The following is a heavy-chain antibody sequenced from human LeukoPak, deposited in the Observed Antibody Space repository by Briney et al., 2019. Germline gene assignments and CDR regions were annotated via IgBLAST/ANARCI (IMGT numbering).Heavy chain of an antibody. CDR3: GRDYPITIFGVVIGTRVWFDP. CDR1: GGSISSYY. J-gene: IGHJ5*02. Sequence: PSETLSLTCTVSGGSISSYYWSWIRQPAGKGLEWIGRIYTSGSTNYYPYLKSRVTMSVDTSKNQFPLKLRSVTAWDQAGSYCGRDYPITIFGVVIGTRVWFDPWGQGTLVTVSS. D-gene: IGHD3-3*01. V-gene: IGHV4-4*07. CDR2: IYTSGST.